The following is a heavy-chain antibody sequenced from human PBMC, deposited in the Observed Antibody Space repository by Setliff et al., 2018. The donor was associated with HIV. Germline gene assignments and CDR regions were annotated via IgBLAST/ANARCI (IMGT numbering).Heavy chain of an antibody. D-gene: IGHD3-10*01. CDR3: TGDYNSGSNRFDY. Sequence: SETLSLTCAVYGGSFSGYYWRWIRQPPGKGLEWIGTFYYNGDSRYNPSLKSRVTISVDTSKNQFSLNLNSVTAADAAVYYCTGDYNSGSNRFDYWGQGTPVTVSS. CDR2: FYYNGDS. V-gene: IGHV4-34*01. CDR1: GGSFSGYY. J-gene: IGHJ4*02.